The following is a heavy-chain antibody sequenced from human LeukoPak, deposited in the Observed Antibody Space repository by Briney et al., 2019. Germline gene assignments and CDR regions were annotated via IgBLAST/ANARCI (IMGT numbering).Heavy chain of an antibody. Sequence: PGGSLRLSCAASGFTFSSYSMNWVRQAPGKGLEWVSSISSSSSYIYYADSVKGRFTISRDNAKNSLYLQMNSLRAEDTAVYYCARARLSFTRGIGANYFDYWGQGTPVTVSS. CDR2: ISSSSSYI. V-gene: IGHV3-21*01. CDR1: GFTFSSYS. CDR3: ARARLSFTRGIGANYFDY. D-gene: IGHD2-15*01. J-gene: IGHJ4*02.